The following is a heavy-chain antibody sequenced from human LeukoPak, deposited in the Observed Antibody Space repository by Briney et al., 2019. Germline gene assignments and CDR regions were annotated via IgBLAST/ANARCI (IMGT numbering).Heavy chain of an antibody. CDR2: INHSGST. Sequence: SETLSLTCVVYGGSLSGYYWNWIRQPPGKGLEWIGEINHSGSTNYNPSLKSRVTISVDTSKNQFSLKLGSVTAADTAVYYCAREGSGSSDWGQGTLVTVSS. CDR1: GGSLSGYY. D-gene: IGHD1-26*01. CDR3: AREGSGSSD. V-gene: IGHV4-34*01. J-gene: IGHJ4*02.